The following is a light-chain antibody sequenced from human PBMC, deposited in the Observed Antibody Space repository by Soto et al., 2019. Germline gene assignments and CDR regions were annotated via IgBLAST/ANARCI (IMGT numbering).Light chain of an antibody. V-gene: IGKV1-5*03. J-gene: IGKJ1*01. CDR3: QQYNSYWT. Sequence: DIHLTQSPSTLSASVGDRVTITCRASQSIIDYLAWYQQKPGKAPKLLIYKASSLESGVPSRFSGSGSGTEFTLTISSLQPDDFATYYCQQYNSYWTFGQGTKVEIK. CDR2: KAS. CDR1: QSIIDY.